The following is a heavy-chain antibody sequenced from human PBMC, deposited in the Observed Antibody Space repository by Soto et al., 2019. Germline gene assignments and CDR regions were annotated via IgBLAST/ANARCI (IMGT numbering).Heavy chain of an antibody. CDR3: ARDSSSSLGGYYYYGMDV. J-gene: IGHJ6*02. Sequence: SVKVSCKASGYTLTGYYMHWVRQAPVQGLEWMGWINPNSGGTNYAQKFQGWVTMTRDTSISTAYMELSRLRSDDTAVYYCARDSSSSLGGYYYYGMDVWGQGTTVTVSS. D-gene: IGHD6-6*01. CDR2: INPNSGGT. CDR1: GYTLTGYY. V-gene: IGHV1-2*04.